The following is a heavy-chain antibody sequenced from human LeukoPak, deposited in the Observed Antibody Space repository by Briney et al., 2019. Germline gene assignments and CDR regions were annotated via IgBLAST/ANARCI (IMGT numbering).Heavy chain of an antibody. J-gene: IGHJ4*02. D-gene: IGHD2-21*02. V-gene: IGHV4-59*01. CDR3: ARDASSVAAIRAFDY. Sequence: PSETLSLTCTVAGGSLSSYYWSWIRQPPGKGLEWIGYIYYSGSTNFNPSLKSRVTISVDTSKNQFSLKLSSVTAADPAVYYCARDASSVAAIRAFDYWGPGTLVTVSS. CDR1: GGSLSSYY. CDR2: IYYSGST.